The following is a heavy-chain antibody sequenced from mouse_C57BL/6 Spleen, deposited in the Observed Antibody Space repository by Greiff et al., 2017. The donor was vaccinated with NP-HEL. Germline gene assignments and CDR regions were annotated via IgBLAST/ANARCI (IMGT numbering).Heavy chain of an antibody. CDR1: GYTFTSYW. Sequence: QVQLQQPGTELVKPGASVKLSCKASGYTFTSYWMHWVKQRPGQGLEWIGNINPSNGGTNYNEKFKSKATLPLDKSSSTAYMQLSSLTSEDSAVYYCARSYYYGSRGGYFDYWGQGTTLAVSS. CDR3: ARSYYYGSRGGYFDY. J-gene: IGHJ2*01. V-gene: IGHV1-53*01. D-gene: IGHD1-1*01. CDR2: INPSNGGT.